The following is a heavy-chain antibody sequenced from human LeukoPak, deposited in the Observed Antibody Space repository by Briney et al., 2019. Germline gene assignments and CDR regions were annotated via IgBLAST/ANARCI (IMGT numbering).Heavy chain of an antibody. CDR2: IRQEGREK. V-gene: IGHV3-7*01. J-gene: IGHJ4*02. CDR1: GFTFSNYW. CDR3: VRGFPGALAGGS. Sequence: GGSLRLSCAGSGFTFSNYWMIWVRQAPGKGLEWVANIRQEGREKHYLDSVKGRFTISRDDAKNSVYLQMSSLRAEDTAVYYCVRGFPGALAGGSWGQGTLVTVSS. D-gene: IGHD6-19*01.